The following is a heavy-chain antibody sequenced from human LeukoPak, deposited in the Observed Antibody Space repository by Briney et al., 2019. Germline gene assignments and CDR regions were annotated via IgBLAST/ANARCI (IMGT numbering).Heavy chain of an antibody. V-gene: IGHV3-23*01. CDR1: GFTFSSYA. J-gene: IGHJ4*02. D-gene: IGHD2-15*01. CDR2: ISGSGGST. CDR3: AKGPGPVAATLADY. Sequence: GGSLRLSCAASGFTFSSYAMSWVRQAPGKGLEWVSAISGSGGSTYYADSVKGRSTISRDNSKNTLYLQMNSLRAEDTAVYYCAKGPGPVAATLADYWGQGTLVTVSS.